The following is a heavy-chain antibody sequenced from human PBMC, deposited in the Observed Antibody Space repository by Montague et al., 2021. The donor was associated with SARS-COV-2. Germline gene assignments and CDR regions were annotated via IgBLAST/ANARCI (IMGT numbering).Heavy chain of an antibody. CDR3: ARVFPRWLQFDPYFDY. V-gene: IGHV4-59*02. D-gene: IGHD5-24*01. Sequence: LRLSCAASGFTVSSNYMSWIRQPPGKGLEWIGYIYYSGSTNYNPSLKSRVTISVDTSKNQFSLKLSSVTAADTAVYYCARVFPRWLQFDPYFDYWGQGTLVTVSS. J-gene: IGHJ4*02. CDR1: GFTVSSNY. CDR2: IYYSGST.